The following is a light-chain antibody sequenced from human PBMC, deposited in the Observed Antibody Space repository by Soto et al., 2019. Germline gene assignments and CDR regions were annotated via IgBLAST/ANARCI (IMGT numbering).Light chain of an antibody. CDR1: QSVSSS. CDR2: DTS. Sequence: EIVLTQSPATLSLSPGERATLSCRASQSVSSSLAWYQQKPGQAPRLLIYDTSNRATGIPARFSGSGSGTDFTLTISSLEPEDFALYYCQQYATSPWTFSQGTKVEI. J-gene: IGKJ1*01. V-gene: IGKV3-11*01. CDR3: QQYATSPWT.